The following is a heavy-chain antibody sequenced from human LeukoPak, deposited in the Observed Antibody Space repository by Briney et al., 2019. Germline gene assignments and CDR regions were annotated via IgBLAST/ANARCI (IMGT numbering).Heavy chain of an antibody. Sequence: PGGSLRLSGAASGFTFSSFSMSGVRQAPGRGLEWVSSISSRGDKPYDADSVKGRFTISRDNSKNSLYLQMDSLRAEDTAVYYCAKGPRPDLSVAHTVENWGQGTLVTVSS. D-gene: IGHD6-19*01. CDR2: ISSRGDKP. J-gene: IGHJ4*02. CDR3: AKGPRPDLSVAHTVEN. CDR1: GFTFSSFS. V-gene: IGHV3-23*01.